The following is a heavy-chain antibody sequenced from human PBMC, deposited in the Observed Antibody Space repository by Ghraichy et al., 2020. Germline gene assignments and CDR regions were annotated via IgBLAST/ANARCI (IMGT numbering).Heavy chain of an antibody. CDR3: ASYCGGDCYTLENFDY. D-gene: IGHD2-21*02. J-gene: IGHJ4*02. CDR1: GFTFSSYW. CDR2: IKQDGSEK. V-gene: IGHV3-7*01. Sequence: GGSLRLSCAASGFTFSSYWMSWVRQAPGKGLEWVANIKQDGSEKYYVDSVKGRFTISRDNAKNSLYLQINSLRAEDTAVYYCASYCGGDCYTLENFDYWGQGTLVTVSS.